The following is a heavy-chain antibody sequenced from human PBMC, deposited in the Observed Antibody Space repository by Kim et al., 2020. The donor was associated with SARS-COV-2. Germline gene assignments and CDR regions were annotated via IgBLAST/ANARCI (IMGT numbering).Heavy chain of an antibody. Sequence: ASVKVSCKASGYTFSNYAMHWVRQAPGQRLEWMGWINAGSGNTEYSQKFQGRLIITSDTSASTAYMELGSLRSEDTAVYYCARGGAVLRFLEWLSSYFDYWGQGTLVTVSS. CDR2: INAGSGNT. J-gene: IGHJ4*02. CDR3: ARGGAVLRFLEWLSSYFDY. D-gene: IGHD3-3*01. CDR1: GYTFSNYA. V-gene: IGHV1-3*01.